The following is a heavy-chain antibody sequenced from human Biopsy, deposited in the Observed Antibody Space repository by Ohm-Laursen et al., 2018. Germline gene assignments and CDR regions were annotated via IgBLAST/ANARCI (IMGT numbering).Heavy chain of an antibody. CDR1: GGTFSASG. Sequence: VASVKVSCKVIGGTFSASGISWVRLAPGHGLEFVGGIIPIFQTTHYAQSFQGKVTIVADKSTSTAYMELSSLRSDDTAIYYCATVRGLVWFGELIAWGQGTLATVSS. CDR2: IIPIFQTT. V-gene: IGHV1-69*06. CDR3: ATVRGLVWFGELIA. D-gene: IGHD3-10*01. J-gene: IGHJ5*02.